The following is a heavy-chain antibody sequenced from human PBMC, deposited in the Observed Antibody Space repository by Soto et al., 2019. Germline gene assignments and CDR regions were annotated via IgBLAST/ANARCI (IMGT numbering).Heavy chain of an antibody. CDR2: NCCSGGTI. V-gene: IGHV3-48*02. J-gene: IGHJ4*02. CDR3: ARETGLRSSGWSYYFDF. D-gene: IGHD6-19*01. Sequence: EVQLVESGGGFGKPGGSLRPFCSASGFTLRSYIMDWVRQGPGKGLGWVSYNCCSGGTIYYADFVKGRFTISRDNAKNSLSVQMNSLRDEDTAVYFCARETGLRSSGWSYYFDFWGQGTRVTVSS. CDR1: GFTLRSYI.